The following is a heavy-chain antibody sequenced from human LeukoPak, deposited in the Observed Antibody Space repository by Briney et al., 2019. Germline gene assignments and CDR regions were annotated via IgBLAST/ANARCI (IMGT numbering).Heavy chain of an antibody. V-gene: IGHV1-8*01. Sequence: ASVKVSCKASGYTFTSYDINRVRQATGQGLEWMGWMNPNSGNTGYAQKFQGRVTMTRNTSISTAYMELSSLRSEDTAVYYCARHSSSLDENFDYWGQGTLVTVSS. CDR1: GYTFTSYD. D-gene: IGHD6-13*01. CDR2: MNPNSGNT. CDR3: ARHSSSLDENFDY. J-gene: IGHJ4*02.